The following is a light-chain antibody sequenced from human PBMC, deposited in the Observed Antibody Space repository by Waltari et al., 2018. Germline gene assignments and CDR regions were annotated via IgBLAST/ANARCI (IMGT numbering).Light chain of an antibody. Sequence: SYELTQPLSVSVALGQTARITCGENNIGSKNVQWYLQKPGQAPVMVIYSDSNRPSGIPERFSGSNSGNTATLTISRAKAGDEADYYCQVWDSTTVVFGGGTKLAVL. CDR2: SDS. CDR1: NIGSKN. J-gene: IGLJ2*01. V-gene: IGLV3-9*01. CDR3: QVWDSTTVV.